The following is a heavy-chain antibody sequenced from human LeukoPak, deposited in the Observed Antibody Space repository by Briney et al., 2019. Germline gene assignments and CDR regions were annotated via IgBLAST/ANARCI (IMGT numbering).Heavy chain of an antibody. CDR1: GFRFTNFG. CDR2: ISYSGSVQ. D-gene: IGHD3-22*01. V-gene: IGHV3-30*03. J-gene: IGHJ4*02. Sequence: GGSLRLSCAASGFRFTNFGMHWVRQAPGKGLEWVSVISYSGSVQFYADSVKGRFTISRDDSKNTVYLQMNSLRVEDTAVYYCARSPRDSRDWTGSLDFWGQGALVTVPS. CDR3: ARSPRDSRDWTGSLDF.